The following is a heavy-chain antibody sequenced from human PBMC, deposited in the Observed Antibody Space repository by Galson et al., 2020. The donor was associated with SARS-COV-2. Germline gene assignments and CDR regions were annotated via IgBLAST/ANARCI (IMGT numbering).Heavy chain of an antibody. J-gene: IGHJ4*02. CDR2: ISYDGSNK. D-gene: IGHD3-10*01. Sequence: QAGESLKISCAASGFTFSSYAMHWVRQAPGKGLEWVAVISYDGSNKYYADSVKGRFTISRDNSKNTLYLQMNSLRAEDTAVYYCARGSPVLLWFGESFDYWGQGTLVTVSS. CDR1: GFTFSSYA. V-gene: IGHV3-30*04. CDR3: ARGSPVLLWFGESFDY.